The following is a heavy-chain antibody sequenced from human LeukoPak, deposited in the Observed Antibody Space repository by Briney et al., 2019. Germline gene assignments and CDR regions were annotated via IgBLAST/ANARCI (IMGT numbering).Heavy chain of an antibody. CDR1: AASISSAGDY. CDR3: ARDGRTVT. D-gene: IGHD4-17*01. Sequence: PSQTLSLTCTASAASISSAGDYGTWIRQHPGKGLEWIAYINYIGRTFYHPSLKSRVTMSVDTSKNKSSLKLSFGTSADTAVYYCARDGRTVTWGQGTLVIVSS. V-gene: IGHV4-31*03. CDR2: INYIGRT. J-gene: IGHJ4*02.